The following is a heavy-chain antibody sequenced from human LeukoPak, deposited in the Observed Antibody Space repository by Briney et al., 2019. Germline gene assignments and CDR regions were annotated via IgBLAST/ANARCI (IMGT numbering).Heavy chain of an antibody. Sequence: PGGSLRLSCAASGFTFSNYVMSWVRQAPGKGLEWVSAISGSGGNTYYADSVKGRFTISRDNSKNTLYLQMNSLRAEDTAVYYCARGLRVRESGWFDPWGQGTLVTVSS. J-gene: IGHJ5*02. D-gene: IGHD3-10*01. V-gene: IGHV3-23*01. CDR1: GFTFSNYV. CDR2: ISGSGGNT. CDR3: ARGLRVRESGWFDP.